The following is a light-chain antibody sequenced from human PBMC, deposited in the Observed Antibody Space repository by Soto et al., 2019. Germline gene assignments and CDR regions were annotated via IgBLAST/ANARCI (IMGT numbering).Light chain of an antibody. CDR1: ESVSSSY. J-gene: IGKJ5*01. CDR3: QQRHMWHIT. CDR2: GAS. Sequence: EIVLTQSPGTLSLSPGGRATLCCRAGESVSSSYLAWYQQKPGQTPRLLIYGASSRATGIPDSFSGRGSGTDFTLTIRSLEPEDSAVYDCQQRHMWHITFGLGTRLEIK. V-gene: IGKV3D-20*02.